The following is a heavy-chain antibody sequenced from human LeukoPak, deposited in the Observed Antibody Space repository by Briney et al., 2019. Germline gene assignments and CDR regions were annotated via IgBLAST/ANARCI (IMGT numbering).Heavy chain of an antibody. D-gene: IGHD6-19*01. V-gene: IGHV4-34*01. CDR3: ARGRSGSSSGWPKRYYFDY. CDR2: INHSGST. CDR1: GGSFSAYY. J-gene: IGHJ4*02. Sequence: PSETLSLTCAVYGGSFSAYYWSWIRQPPGKGLEWIGEINHSGSTNYNPSLKSRVTISADTSRNHFSLNLSSVTAADTAVYYCARGRSGSSSGWPKRYYFDYWGQGTLVTVSS.